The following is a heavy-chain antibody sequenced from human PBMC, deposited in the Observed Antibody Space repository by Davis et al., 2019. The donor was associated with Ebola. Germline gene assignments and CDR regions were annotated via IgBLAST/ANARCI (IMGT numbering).Heavy chain of an antibody. CDR1: GGSFSGYY. CDR3: ARGLQWLPDAFDI. CDR2: TYNSGST. D-gene: IGHD6-19*01. J-gene: IGHJ3*02. V-gene: IGHV4-59*01. Sequence: SETLSLTCAVYGGSFSGYYWTWIRQPPGKGLEWIGNTYNSGSTKYNPSLKSRVTISIDTSKNHFSLKLTSVTAADTAVYYCARGLQWLPDAFDIWGQGTMVTVSS.